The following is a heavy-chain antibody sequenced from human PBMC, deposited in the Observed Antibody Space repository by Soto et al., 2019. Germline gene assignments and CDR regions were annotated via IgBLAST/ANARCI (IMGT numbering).Heavy chain of an antibody. V-gene: IGHV3-7*03. J-gene: IGHJ4*02. Sequence: LRLSCEVSGFPFCSYWMSWVRQAPGKGLELVANIKEDGAEKNYVDSVRGRFTISRDNAKRSQYLQMNNLRADDTAVYYCVRDLDGYFDYWGQGIVVTVSS. CDR3: VRDLDGYFDY. CDR1: GFPFCSYW. CDR2: IKEDGAEK. D-gene: IGHD1-1*01.